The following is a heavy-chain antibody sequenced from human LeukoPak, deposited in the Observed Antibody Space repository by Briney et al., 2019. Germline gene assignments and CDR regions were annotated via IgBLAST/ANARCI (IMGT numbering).Heavy chain of an antibody. V-gene: IGHV4-39*01. CDR2: IYSSGST. J-gene: IGHJ4*02. Sequence: SETLSLTCTVSGASISGSGYYWGWIRQPPGKGLEWIGSIYSSGSTYYNASLQSRVTISIETSKHQISLRLNSVTAADTAMYYCAKSGGYGLIDYWGQGTLVTVSS. CDR3: AKSGGYGLIDY. D-gene: IGHD1-26*01. CDR1: GASISGSGYY.